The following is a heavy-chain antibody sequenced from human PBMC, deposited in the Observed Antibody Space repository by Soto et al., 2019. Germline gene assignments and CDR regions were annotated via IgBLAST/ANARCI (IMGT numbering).Heavy chain of an antibody. D-gene: IGHD1-26*01. Sequence: LRLSCAASGFTFSDYYMSWIRQAPGKGLEWVSYISSSGSTIYYADSVKGRFTISRDNAKNSLYLQMNSLRAEDTAVYYCAREREGATAYDAFDIWGQGTMVTVSS. CDR1: GFTFSDYY. J-gene: IGHJ3*02. CDR3: AREREGATAYDAFDI. V-gene: IGHV3-11*01. CDR2: ISSSGSTI.